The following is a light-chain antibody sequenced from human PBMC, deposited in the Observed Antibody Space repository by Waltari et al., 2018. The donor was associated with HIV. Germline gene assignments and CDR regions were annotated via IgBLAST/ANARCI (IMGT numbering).Light chain of an antibody. CDR3: AAWDDGLDTPV. CDR2: TNN. Sequence: QSVLTQTPSMSGTPGQRVTISCSGRTSNVGSNYVYWYQQFPGTTPRRVIHTNNQRPSGVPDRFSASKSGTSAFLAINSLRSEDEAIYFCAAWDDGLDTPVFGGGTSLTVL. V-gene: IGLV1-47*01. J-gene: IGLJ2*01. CDR1: TSNVGSNY.